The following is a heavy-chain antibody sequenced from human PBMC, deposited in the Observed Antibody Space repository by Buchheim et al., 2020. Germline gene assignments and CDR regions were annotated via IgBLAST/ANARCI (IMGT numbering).Heavy chain of an antibody. Sequence: QVQLVESGGGVVQPGRSLRLSCAASGFTFSSYAMHWVRQAPGKGLEWVAVISYDGSNKYYADSVKGRFTISRDNSKNTLYLQMNSLRAEETAVYYCAREGRSYGDYGGRLYWGQGTL. V-gene: IGHV3-30-3*01. D-gene: IGHD4-23*01. J-gene: IGHJ4*02. CDR3: AREGRSYGDYGGRLY. CDR2: ISYDGSNK. CDR1: GFTFSSYA.